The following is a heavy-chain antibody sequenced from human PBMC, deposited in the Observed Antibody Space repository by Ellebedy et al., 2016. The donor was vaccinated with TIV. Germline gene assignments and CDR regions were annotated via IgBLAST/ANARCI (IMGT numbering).Heavy chain of an antibody. D-gene: IGHD6-13*01. Sequence: PGGSLRLSCAASGFTFSSYAMSWVRQAPGKGLEWVSLISGSGGSTYYADSVKGRFTISRDNSMNTLHLQMNSLRAEDTAVYYCAKDRRDRSGWYKAYWGQGTLVTVSS. V-gene: IGHV3-23*01. J-gene: IGHJ4*02. CDR3: AKDRRDRSGWYKAY. CDR1: GFTFSSYA. CDR2: ISGSGGST.